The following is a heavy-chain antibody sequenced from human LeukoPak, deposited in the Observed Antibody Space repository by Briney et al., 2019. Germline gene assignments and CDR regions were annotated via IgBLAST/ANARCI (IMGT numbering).Heavy chain of an antibody. J-gene: IGHJ5*02. Sequence: ASVKVSCKVSGYTLTELSMHWVRQAPGKGLEWVGLINPSGRSTLYAEKFRGRIIMKRDLSTATDYMELSSLRSEDTAVYYCARDNSIADRGWWFDPWGQGTLVTVSS. V-gene: IGHV1-46*01. D-gene: IGHD1-1*01. CDR2: INPSGRST. CDR3: ARDNSIADRGWWFDP. CDR1: GYTLTELS.